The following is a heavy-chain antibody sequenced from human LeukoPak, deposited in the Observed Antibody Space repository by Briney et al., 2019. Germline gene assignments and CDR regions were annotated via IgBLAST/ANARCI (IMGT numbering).Heavy chain of an antibody. D-gene: IGHD3-10*01. J-gene: IGHJ4*02. CDR1: GGSFSGYY. CDR2: INHSGST. V-gene: IGHV4-34*01. CDR3: ARNRPLWFGELI. Sequence: SETLSLTCAVYGGSFSGYYWSWVRQPPGKGLEWIGEINHSGSTNYNPSLKSGGTISVKKSKNQFSLKLSSVTAADTAVYYCARNRPLWFGELIWGQGTLVTVSS.